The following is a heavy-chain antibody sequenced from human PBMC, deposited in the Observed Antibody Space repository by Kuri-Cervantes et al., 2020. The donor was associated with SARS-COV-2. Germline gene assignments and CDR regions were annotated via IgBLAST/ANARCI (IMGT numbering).Heavy chain of an antibody. CDR3: ARHARGWYRDDY. CDR1: GFTFSSYS. D-gene: IGHD6-19*01. CDR2: ISSSSSYI. J-gene: IGHJ4*02. V-gene: IGHV3-21*01. Sequence: GESLKISCAASGFTFSSYSMNWVRQAPGKGLEWVSSISSSSSYIYYADSVKGRFTISRDNAKNSLYLQMNSLRAEDTAVYYCARHARGWYRDDYWGQGTLVTVSS.